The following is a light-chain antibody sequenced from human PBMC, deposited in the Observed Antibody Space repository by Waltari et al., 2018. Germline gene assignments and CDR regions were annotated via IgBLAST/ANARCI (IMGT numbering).Light chain of an antibody. CDR3: QQGNSFPLT. CDR2: GAS. Sequence: DILMTQSPSSVSSSEGDRVTITCRASQDIRHWLAWYQQKPGTAPVLLIYGASYLKSGVPSRLSGSGSGTHFTLTITDLQPEDFATYFCQQGNSFPLTFGGGTRVEIK. CDR1: QDIRHW. V-gene: IGKV1D-12*01. J-gene: IGKJ4*01.